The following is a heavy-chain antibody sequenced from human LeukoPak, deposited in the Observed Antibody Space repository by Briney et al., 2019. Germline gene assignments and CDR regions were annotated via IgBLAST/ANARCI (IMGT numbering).Heavy chain of an antibody. J-gene: IGHJ4*02. CDR3: ARRRGGEDYFDS. V-gene: IGHV4-39*01. CDR2: VSYSGST. Sequence: SETLSLTCTVSGGSISSSSYYWAWIRQPPGKGLEWIGSVSYSGSTYYNPSLKGRVSISVDTSKNQFSLNLSSVTAADTAVYSCARRRGGEDYFDSWGQGTLVTVSS. D-gene: IGHD2-21*01. CDR1: GGSISSSSYY.